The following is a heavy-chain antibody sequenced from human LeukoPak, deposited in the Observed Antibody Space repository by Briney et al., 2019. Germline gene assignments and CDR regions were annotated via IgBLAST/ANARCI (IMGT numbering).Heavy chain of an antibody. CDR3: ASAGAVTDSFVH. Sequence: GGSLRLSCAASGFTFRTYTMHWVRQAPGKGLEWVASISYDGYYKYYAESVKGPFINSRDNSKNTVYLQINSLRADDTAVYYCASAGAVTDSFVHWGEGTLVIVSS. V-gene: IGHV3-30-3*01. J-gene: IGHJ5*02. CDR2: ISYDGYYK. D-gene: IGHD4-23*01. CDR1: GFTFRTYT.